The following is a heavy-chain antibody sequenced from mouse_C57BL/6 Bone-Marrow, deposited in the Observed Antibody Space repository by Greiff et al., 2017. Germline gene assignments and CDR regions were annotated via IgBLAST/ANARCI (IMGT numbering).Heavy chain of an antibody. J-gene: IGHJ3*01. CDR2: IYPGGGYT. V-gene: IGHV1-63*01. CDR3: ARYDYGGGLAY. CDR1: GYTFTNYW. Sequence: LQQSGAELVRPGTSVKMSCTASGYTFTNYWIGWAKQRPGHGLEWIGDIYPGGGYTNYNEKFKGKATLTADKSSSTAYMQFSSLTAEDSAIYYCARYDYGGGLAYWGQGTLVTVSA. D-gene: IGHD2-4*01.